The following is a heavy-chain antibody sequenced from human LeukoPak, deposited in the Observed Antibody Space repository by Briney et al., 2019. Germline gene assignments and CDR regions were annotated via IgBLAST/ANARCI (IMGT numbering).Heavy chain of an antibody. J-gene: IGHJ6*02. Sequence: GASVKVSCKASGYTFTSYAVAWVRQAPGQGLEWMGWISAYNGATNYAQKFRGRVTMTTDTSTTTGYMELSSLRSDDTAVYYCARDKLRYYGSGSYFSDMDVWGQGTTVTVSS. CDR2: ISAYNGAT. CDR3: ARDKLRYYGSGSYFSDMDV. CDR1: GYTFTSYA. D-gene: IGHD3-10*01. V-gene: IGHV1-18*01.